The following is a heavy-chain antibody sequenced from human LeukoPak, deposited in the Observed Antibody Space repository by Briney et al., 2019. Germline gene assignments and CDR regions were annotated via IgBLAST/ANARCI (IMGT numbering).Heavy chain of an antibody. CDR1: GFTFSSYA. CDR3: ARASSHYYDSSGERVDAFDI. Sequence: QPGGSLRLSCAASGFTFSSYAMHWVRQAPGKGLEWVAVISYDGSNKYYADSVKGRFTISRDNSKNMLYLQMNSLRAEDTAVYYCARASSHYYDSSGERVDAFDIWGQGTKVTVSS. J-gene: IGHJ3*02. D-gene: IGHD3-22*01. CDR2: ISYDGSNK. V-gene: IGHV3-30-3*01.